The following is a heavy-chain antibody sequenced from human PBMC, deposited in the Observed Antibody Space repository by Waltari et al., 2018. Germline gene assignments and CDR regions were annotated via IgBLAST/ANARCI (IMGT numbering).Heavy chain of an antibody. J-gene: IGHJ4*02. D-gene: IGHD5-12*01. CDR2: IYAGGNT. CDR1: GFPLHYNY. Sequence: EVQLVESGGGLIQPGGSLRLSCAASGFPLHYNYMSWVRQAPGEGLEWVSVIYAGGNTKYADSVKGRFTISRDDSTSMLYLEMNSLRDDDTAVYYCARAGLGSPMEWLRLFDQWGQGTLVTVSS. V-gene: IGHV3-53*01. CDR3: ARAGLGSPMEWLRLFDQ.